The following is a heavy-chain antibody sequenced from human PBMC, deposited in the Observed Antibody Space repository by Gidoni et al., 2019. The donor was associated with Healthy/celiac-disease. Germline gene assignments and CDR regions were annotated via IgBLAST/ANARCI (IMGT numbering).Heavy chain of an antibody. J-gene: IGHJ4*02. Sequence: QAPGQGLEWMGGIIPIFGTANYAQKFQGRVTITADESTSTAYMELSSLRSEDTAVYYCATDPHYGWGPKTDDYWGQGTLVTVSS. CDR3: ATDPHYGWGPKTDDY. D-gene: IGHD4-17*01. V-gene: IGHV1-69*01. CDR2: IIPIFGTA.